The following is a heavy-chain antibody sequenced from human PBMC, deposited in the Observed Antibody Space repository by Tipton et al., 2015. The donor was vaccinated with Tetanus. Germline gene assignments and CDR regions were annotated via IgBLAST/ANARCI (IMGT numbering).Heavy chain of an antibody. CDR3: ARLPKHYSASGST. Sequence: QLVQSGAEVKKPGESLRISCKASGYEFISYWIAWVRQMPGKGLEWMGVIYPADSDIRNSPSFQGQVTMSVDKSTSTAYLQWRSLKPSDSAIYFCARLPKHYSASGSTWGQGTLVTVSS. D-gene: IGHD3-10*01. CDR1: GYEFISYW. V-gene: IGHV5-51*01. CDR2: IYPADSDI. J-gene: IGHJ5*02.